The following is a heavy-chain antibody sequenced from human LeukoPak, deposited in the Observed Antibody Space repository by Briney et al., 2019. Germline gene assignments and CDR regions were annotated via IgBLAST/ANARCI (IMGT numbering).Heavy chain of an antibody. CDR1: GGSISSSNW. V-gene: IGHV4-4*02. D-gene: IGHD2-15*01. J-gene: IGHJ4*02. CDR3: ARDRGYCSGGSCYR. CDR2: IYHSGST. Sequence: SGTLSLTCAVSGGSISSSNWWSWVRQPPGKGLEWIGEIYHSGSTNYNPSLKSRVTISVDKSKNQFSLKLSSVTAADTAVYYCARDRGYCSGGSCYRWGQGTLVTVSS.